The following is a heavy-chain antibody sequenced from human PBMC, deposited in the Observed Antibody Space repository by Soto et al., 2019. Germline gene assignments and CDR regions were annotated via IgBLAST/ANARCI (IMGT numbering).Heavy chain of an antibody. D-gene: IGHD6-13*01. Sequence: KTSETLSLTCTVSGGSISSYYWSWIRQPPGKGLEWIGYIYYSGSTNYNPSLKSRVTISVDTSKNQFSLKLSSVTAADTAVYYCARVSAAGFFFDYWGQGTLVTVSS. J-gene: IGHJ4*02. CDR3: ARVSAAGFFFDY. V-gene: IGHV4-59*01. CDR1: GGSISSYY. CDR2: IYYSGST.